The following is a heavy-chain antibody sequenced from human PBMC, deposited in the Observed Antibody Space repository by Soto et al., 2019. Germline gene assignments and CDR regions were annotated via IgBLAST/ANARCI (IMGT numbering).Heavy chain of an antibody. Sequence: QVQVQESGPGLLKPSGTLSVTCVVSGGSISSIDWWSWVRQPPGKGLEWIGEIEQSGRTNYNPSLTGGVSMAMDISRHQLSLHLTSVTAADTAVYYCARAGGFDSRVYWGKGTLVTVSS. V-gene: IGHV4-4*02. CDR2: IEQSGRT. J-gene: IGHJ4*02. CDR1: GGSISSIDW. D-gene: IGHD5-12*01. CDR3: ARAGGFDSRVY.